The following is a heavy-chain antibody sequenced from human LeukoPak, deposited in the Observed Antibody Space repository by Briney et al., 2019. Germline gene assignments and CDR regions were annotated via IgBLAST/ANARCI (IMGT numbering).Heavy chain of an antibody. CDR2: IYYSGST. D-gene: IGHD3-10*01. Sequence: SETLSLTCTVSGGSISSYFWSWIRQPPGKGLEWIGYIYYSGSTNYNPSLNSRVTISVDTSKNQFSLRLSSVTAADTAVYYCARYGITIVRGGKYYFDSWGQGTLVTVSS. J-gene: IGHJ4*02. CDR1: GGSISSYF. V-gene: IGHV4-59*08. CDR3: ARYGITIVRGGKYYFDS.